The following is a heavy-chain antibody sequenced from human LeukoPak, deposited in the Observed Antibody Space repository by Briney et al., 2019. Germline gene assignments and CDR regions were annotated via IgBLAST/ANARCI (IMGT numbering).Heavy chain of an antibody. CDR3: AHKRFVAAAYAFDV. Sequence: SGPTLLKPTQTLTLTCTFSGFSLSTSGVGVGWIRQPPGKALEWLALIYWDDGKHYTASLKSRLTLTKDISKNQVVLTMTNMDPVDTATYYCAHKRFVAAAYAFDVWGQGTMVTVSS. CDR2: IYWDDGK. D-gene: IGHD2-21*01. J-gene: IGHJ3*01. CDR1: GFSLSTSGVG. V-gene: IGHV2-5*02.